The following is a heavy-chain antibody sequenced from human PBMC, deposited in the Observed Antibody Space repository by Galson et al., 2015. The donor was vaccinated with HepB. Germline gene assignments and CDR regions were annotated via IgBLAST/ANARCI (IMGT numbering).Heavy chain of an antibody. CDR3: ARIGDSSSWYYYYYGMDV. CDR1: GYSFTSYW. Sequence: QSGAEVKKPGESLKISCKGSGYSFTSYWIGWVRQMPGKGLEWMGIIYPGDSDTRCSPSFQGQVTISADKSISTAYLQWSSLKASDTAMYYCARIGDSSSWYYYYYGMDVWGQGTTVTVSS. D-gene: IGHD6-13*01. J-gene: IGHJ6*02. V-gene: IGHV5-51*03. CDR2: IYPGDSDT.